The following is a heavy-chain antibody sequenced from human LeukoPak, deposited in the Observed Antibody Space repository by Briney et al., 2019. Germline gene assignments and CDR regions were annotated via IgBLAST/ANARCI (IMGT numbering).Heavy chain of an antibody. CDR1: GYSFTTYW. D-gene: IGHD6-13*01. V-gene: IGHV5-51*01. CDR3: ATHEVTAAAGTEFDS. Sequence: GESLKISCKGSGYSFTTYWIGWVRHMPGKGLEWMGVIYPGDSDTRYSPSFQGQVTISADKSLNTAYLQWNTLKTSDTAIYYCATHEVTAAAGTEFDSWGQGTLVTVS. CDR2: IYPGDSDT. J-gene: IGHJ4*02.